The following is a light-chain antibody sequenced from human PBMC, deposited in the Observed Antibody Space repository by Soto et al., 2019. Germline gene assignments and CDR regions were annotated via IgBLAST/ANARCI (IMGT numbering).Light chain of an antibody. Sequence: ETVMTQSPATLSVFPGERATLSCRASQRVSINVAWYQQKPGQVPRVLIYGASTRALGITARFSGSGSGTDFTLTITILQSEDFSSYYGQQYNPWPAWTFGQETNVQI. V-gene: IGKV3-15*01. CDR2: GAS. J-gene: IGKJ1*01. CDR3: QQYNPWPAWT. CDR1: QRVSIN.